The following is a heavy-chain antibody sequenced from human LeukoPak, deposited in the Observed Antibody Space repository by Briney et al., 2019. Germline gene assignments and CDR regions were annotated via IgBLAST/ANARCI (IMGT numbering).Heavy chain of an antibody. D-gene: IGHD2-2*01. CDR1: GGTFSRYT. CDR3: AREGRYQLLSGWFDP. V-gene: IGHV1-69*04. Sequence: ASVTVSCKASGGTFSRYTISWVRPAPGQGLEWVGRIIPILGIANYPQKFQGRVTITADKSTIPAYMEVSSLRSEDTAVYYCAREGRYQLLSGWFDPWGQGTLVTVSS. J-gene: IGHJ5*02. CDR2: IIPILGIA.